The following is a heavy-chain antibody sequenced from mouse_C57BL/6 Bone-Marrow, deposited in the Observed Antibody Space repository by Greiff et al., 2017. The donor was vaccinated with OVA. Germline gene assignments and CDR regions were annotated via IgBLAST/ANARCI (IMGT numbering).Heavy chain of an antibody. D-gene: IGHD3-2*02. V-gene: IGHV1-52*01. CDR3: ARRGELRLRGGYYFDY. CDR2: IDPSDSET. Sequence: VKLQQPGAELVRPGSSVKLSCKASGYTFTSYWMHWVKQRPIQGLEWIGNIDPSDSETHYNQKFKDKATLTVDKSSSTAYMQLSSLTSEDSAVDYCARRGELRLRGGYYFDYGGQGTTLTVSS. CDR1: GYTFTSYW. J-gene: IGHJ2*01.